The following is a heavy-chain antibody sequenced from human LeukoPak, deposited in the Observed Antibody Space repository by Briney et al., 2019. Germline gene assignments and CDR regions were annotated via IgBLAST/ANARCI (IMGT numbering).Heavy chain of an antibody. J-gene: IGHJ5*02. CDR1: GFTLKNYW. Sequence: PGESLRLSCETSGFTLKNYWMSWLRRAPGKGLEWVSRSKYDGSTAMYAESVKGRFTISRDNARGTLYLQMNSLRVDDMAVYYCAKSDWFDPCGRGILVTVSS. CDR3: AKSDWFDP. V-gene: IGHV3-74*03. CDR2: SKYDGSTA.